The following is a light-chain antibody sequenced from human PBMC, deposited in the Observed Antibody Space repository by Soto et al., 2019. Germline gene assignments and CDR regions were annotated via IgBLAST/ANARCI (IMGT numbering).Light chain of an antibody. CDR3: CSYAGSSTFVV. CDR1: SSDAGSYNL. CDR2: EVS. J-gene: IGLJ1*01. V-gene: IGLV2-23*02. Sequence: QSALTQPASVSGSPGQSITISCTGTSSDAGSYNLVSWYQQHPGKAPKLMIYEVSKRPSGVSNRFSGSKSGNTASLTISGLQAEDEADYYCCSYAGSSTFVVFGAGTKVTV.